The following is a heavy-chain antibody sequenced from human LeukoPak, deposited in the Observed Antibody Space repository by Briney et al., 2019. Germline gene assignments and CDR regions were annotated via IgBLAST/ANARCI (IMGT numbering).Heavy chain of an antibody. V-gene: IGHV3-7*01. CDR3: ARIYCTTSSCYGRGMDV. J-gene: IGHJ6*02. D-gene: IGHD2-2*01. CDR1: GFTVSSNY. CDR2: IKQDGSEK. Sequence: GGSLRLSCAASGFTVSSNYMSWVRQAPGKGLEWVANIKQDGSEKYYVDSVKGRFSISRDNAKKSLYLQMNSLRAEDTAVYYCARIYCTTSSCYGRGMDVWGQGTTVTVSS.